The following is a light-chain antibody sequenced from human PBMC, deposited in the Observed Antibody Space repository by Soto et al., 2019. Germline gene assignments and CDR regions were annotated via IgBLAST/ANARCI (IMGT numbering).Light chain of an antibody. V-gene: IGLV1-47*01. CDR2: RNN. Sequence: QSALTQPPSASGTPGQRVTSSCSGSSSNIGKNNVYWYQQLPGTTPQLLIYRNNQRPSGVPDRFSASKSGTSASLAISGLRSEDEADYYCAAWDDSLSGLYVFGTGTKVTVL. CDR3: AAWDDSLSGLYV. CDR1: SSNIGKNN. J-gene: IGLJ1*01.